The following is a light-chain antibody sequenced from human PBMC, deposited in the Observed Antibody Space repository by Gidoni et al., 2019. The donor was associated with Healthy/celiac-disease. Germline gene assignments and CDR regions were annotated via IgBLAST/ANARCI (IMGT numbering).Light chain of an antibody. J-gene: IGKJ1*01. CDR1: QSVSSRY. Sequence: ETVLTQSPGTLSLSPGERATLYCRASQSVSSRYLAWYQQKPGQAPRLIIYGASNRATGIPDRFSGSGSGTDFTLTISRLGPEDFAVYYCQQWTFGQGTKVEIK. V-gene: IGKV3-20*01. CDR3: QQWT. CDR2: GAS.